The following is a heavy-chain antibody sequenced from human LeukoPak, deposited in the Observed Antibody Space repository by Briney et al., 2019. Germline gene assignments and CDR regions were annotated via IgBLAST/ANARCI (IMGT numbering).Heavy chain of an antibody. D-gene: IGHD2-15*01. J-gene: IGHJ4*02. CDR3: AKDLGYCGVGSCTTIDY. Sequence: GGSLRLSCAASGFTFSSHGMHWVRQAPGKGLEWVAVISYDEATKYYADSVKGRFTISRDNSKNTLFLQMNSLRAEDTAVYYCAKDLGYCGVGSCTTIDYWGQGTLVTVSS. V-gene: IGHV3-30*18. CDR1: GFTFSSHG. CDR2: ISYDEATK.